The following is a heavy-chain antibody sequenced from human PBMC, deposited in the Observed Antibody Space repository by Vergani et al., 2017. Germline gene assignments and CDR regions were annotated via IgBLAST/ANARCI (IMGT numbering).Heavy chain of an antibody. CDR2: IRSKAYGGTT. D-gene: IGHD6-13*01. CDR1: GFTFGDYA. CDR3: ARDSIAAANPGYAFDI. V-gene: IGHV3-49*05. Sequence: EVQLVESGGGLVKPGRSLRLSCTASGFTFGDYAMSWFRQAPGKGLEWVGFIRSKAYGGTTEYAASVKGRVTISRDDSKSIAYLQMNSLKTEDTAVYYCARDSIAAANPGYAFDIWGQGTMVTVSS. J-gene: IGHJ3*02.